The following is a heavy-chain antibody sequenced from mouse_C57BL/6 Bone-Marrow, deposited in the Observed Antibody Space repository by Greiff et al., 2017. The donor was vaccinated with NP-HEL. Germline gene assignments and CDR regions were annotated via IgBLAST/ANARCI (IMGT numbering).Heavy chain of an antibody. V-gene: IGHV1-69*01. CDR3: AREFLITTVVAAFDY. J-gene: IGHJ2*01. CDR1: GYTFTSYW. CDR2: IDPSDSYT. Sequence: QVQLQQPGAELVMPGASVKLSCKASGYTFTSYWMHWVKQRPGQSLEWIGEIDPSDSYTNYNQKFKGKSTLTVDKSSSTAYMQLSSLTSEDTAVYYCAREFLITTVVAAFDYWGQGTTLTVTS. D-gene: IGHD1-1*01.